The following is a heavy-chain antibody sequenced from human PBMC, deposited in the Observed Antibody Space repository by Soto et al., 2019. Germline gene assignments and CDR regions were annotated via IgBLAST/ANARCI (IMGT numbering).Heavy chain of an antibody. Sequence: GGSLRLSCAASGFTFDDYAMXWVRQAPGKGLEWVSGIXXNSGSIGYADSVKGRFTISRDNAKNSLYLQMNSLRAEDTALYYCAKDSHPXDYPEYFQHWGQGTLVTVSS. D-gene: IGHD4-17*01. J-gene: IGHJ1*01. V-gene: IGHV3-9*01. CDR2: IXXNSGSI. CDR3: AKDSHPXDYPEYFQH. CDR1: GFTFDDYA.